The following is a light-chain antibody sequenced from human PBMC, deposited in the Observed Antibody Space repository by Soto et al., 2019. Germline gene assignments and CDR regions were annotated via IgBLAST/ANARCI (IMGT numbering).Light chain of an antibody. CDR3: QQYHNWPVT. CDR1: QSVSTR. J-gene: IGKJ4*01. Sequence: EIVMTQSPATLSVSPGERVTFSCRASQSVSTRLAWYQHKPGQAPRLLISGASTGATGIPPRFSGSGSGTDFTLIVNSLQPEDIAVYYCQQYHNWPVTFGGGTKVEIK. V-gene: IGKV3-15*01. CDR2: GAS.